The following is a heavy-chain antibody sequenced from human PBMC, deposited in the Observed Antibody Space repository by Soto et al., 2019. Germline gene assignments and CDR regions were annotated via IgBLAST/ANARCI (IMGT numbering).Heavy chain of an antibody. J-gene: IGHJ6*02. V-gene: IGHV1-69*13. CDR3: VRVSFINYYDSSGYYARDYYYGMDV. D-gene: IGHD3-22*01. CDR2: IIPIFGTA. CDR1: GGTFSSYA. Sequence: SVKVSCKASGGTFSSYAISWVRQAPGQGLEWMGGIIPIFGTANYAQKFQGRVTITADESTSTAYMELSSLRSEDTAVYYCVRVSFINYYDSSGYYARDYYYGMDVWGQGTAVTVSS.